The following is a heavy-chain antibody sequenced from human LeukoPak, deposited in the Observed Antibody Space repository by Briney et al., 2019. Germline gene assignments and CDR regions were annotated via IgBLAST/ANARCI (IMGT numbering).Heavy chain of an antibody. CDR3: ARDEMTTVTTPSDY. CDR1: GYTFTSYG. D-gene: IGHD4-17*01. Sequence: ASVKVSCKASGYTFTSYGISWVRQAPGQGLEWMGWISAYNGNTNYAQKLQGRVTMTTDTSTSTAYMELRSLRSDDTAVYYCARDEMTTVTTPSDYWGQGTLVTVSS. V-gene: IGHV1-18*01. J-gene: IGHJ4*02. CDR2: ISAYNGNT.